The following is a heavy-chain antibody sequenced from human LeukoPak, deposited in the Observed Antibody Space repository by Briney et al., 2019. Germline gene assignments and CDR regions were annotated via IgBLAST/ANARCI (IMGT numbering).Heavy chain of an antibody. J-gene: IGHJ4*02. CDR3: AREDDILTGYFDY. Sequence: ASVKVSCKASGGTFSSYAISWVRQAPGQGLEWMGGIIPIFGTANYAQKFQGRVTITADKSTSTAYMELSSLRSEDTAVYCCAREDDILTGYFDYWGQGTLVTVSS. V-gene: IGHV1-69*06. CDR2: IIPIFGTA. D-gene: IGHD3-9*01. CDR1: GGTFSSYA.